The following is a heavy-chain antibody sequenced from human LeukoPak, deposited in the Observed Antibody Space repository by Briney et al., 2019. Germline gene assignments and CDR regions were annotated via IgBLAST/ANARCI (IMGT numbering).Heavy chain of an antibody. J-gene: IGHJ5*02. D-gene: IGHD6-13*01. CDR2: IYYSGST. CDR1: GGSISSGGYY. Sequence: PSETLSLTCTVSGGSISSGGYYWSWIRQHPGKGLEWIGYIYYSGSTYYNPSLKSRVTISVDTSKNQFSLKLSSVTAADTAVYYCARTLGIAAPPFDPWGQGTLVTVSS. V-gene: IGHV4-31*03. CDR3: ARTLGIAAPPFDP.